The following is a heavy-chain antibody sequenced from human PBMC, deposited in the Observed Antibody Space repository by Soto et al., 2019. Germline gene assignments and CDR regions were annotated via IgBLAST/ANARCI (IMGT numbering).Heavy chain of an antibody. CDR3: ARAVLMVYEDGYYFDY. CDR2: ISAYNGNT. Sequence: ASVKVSCRASGYTFTSYGISWVRQAPGQGLEWMGWISAYNGNTNYAQKLQGRVTMTTDTSTSTAYMELRSLRSDDTAVYYCARAVLMVYEDGYYFDYWGQGTLVTVSS. CDR1: GYTFTSYG. J-gene: IGHJ4*02. D-gene: IGHD2-8*01. V-gene: IGHV1-18*01.